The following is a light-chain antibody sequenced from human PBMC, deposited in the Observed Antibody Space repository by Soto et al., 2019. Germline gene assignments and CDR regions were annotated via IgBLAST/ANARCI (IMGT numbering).Light chain of an antibody. J-gene: IGKJ4*01. V-gene: IGKV1-33*01. Sequence: DIQMTQSPSSLPASVGDRVTITCQASQDITNYLNWYQQKPGKAPKLLIYEASSLETGVPSRFSGGGSGAHFTFTISSLQPEDFATYYCQQYVNLPLTFGGGTKVDIK. CDR1: QDITNY. CDR3: QQYVNLPLT. CDR2: EAS.